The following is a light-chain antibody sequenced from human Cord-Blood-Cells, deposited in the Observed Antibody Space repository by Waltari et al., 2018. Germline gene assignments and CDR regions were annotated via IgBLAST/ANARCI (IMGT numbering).Light chain of an antibody. CDR3: QAWDSSTVV. CDR2: QDS. Sequence: SYELTQPPSVSVSPGQTASITCSGDKLGDKYACWYQQKPGQSPVLVICQDSKRPSGIPERFSGSNSGNTATLTISGTQAMDEADYYCQAWDSSTVVFGGGTK. J-gene: IGLJ2*01. CDR1: KLGDKY. V-gene: IGLV3-1*01.